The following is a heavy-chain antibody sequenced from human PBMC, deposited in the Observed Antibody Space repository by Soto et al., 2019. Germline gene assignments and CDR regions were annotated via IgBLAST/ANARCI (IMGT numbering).Heavy chain of an antibody. CDR2: ISGSGGST. CDR3: AKRTTGWYFEL. CDR1: GFTFTGYA. J-gene: IGHJ2*01. Sequence: EVQLLESGGGLVQPGGSLRLSCAASGFTFTGYAMNWVRQAPGKGLEWVSVISGSGGSTYYADSVKGRFTISRDNSKNTLYLQMNSLRAEDTAVYYCAKRTTGWYFELWGRGTLVTVSS. V-gene: IGHV3-23*01.